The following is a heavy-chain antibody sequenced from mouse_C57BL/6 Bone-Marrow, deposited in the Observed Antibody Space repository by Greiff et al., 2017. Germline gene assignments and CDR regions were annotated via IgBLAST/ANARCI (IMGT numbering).Heavy chain of an antibody. J-gene: IGHJ4*01. D-gene: IGHD2-4*01. CDR1: GYSFTDYN. Sequence: VQLQQSGPGLVKPGASVKISCKASGYSFTDYNMNWVKQSTGKGLEWIGVINPNYGTTTYNQKFNGKATLTVDQASSTAYMQLNSLTSEDADVYDCSSGYDYDYAMDYWGQGTSVTVSA. V-gene: IGHV1-39*01. CDR2: INPNYGTT. CDR3: SSGYDYDYAMDY.